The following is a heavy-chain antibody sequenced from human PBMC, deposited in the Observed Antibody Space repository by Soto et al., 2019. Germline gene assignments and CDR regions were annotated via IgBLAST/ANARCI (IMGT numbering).Heavy chain of an antibody. V-gene: IGHV4-34*01. Sequence: SETLSLTCAVYGGSFSDYYWSWIRQSPGKGLEWIGEINHSGRTDYNPSLKSRVTISPDTSKNQFSLKLRSVTAADAAVYYCARDRLVVVAAALPQLFSKGIDVSG. J-gene: IGHJ6*02. CDR3: ARDRLVVVAAALPQLFSKGIDV. CDR1: GGSFSDYY. CDR2: INHSGRT. D-gene: IGHD2-15*01.